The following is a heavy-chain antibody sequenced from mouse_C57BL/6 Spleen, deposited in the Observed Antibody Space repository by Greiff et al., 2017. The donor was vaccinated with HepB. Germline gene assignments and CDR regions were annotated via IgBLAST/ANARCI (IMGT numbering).Heavy chain of an antibody. CDR3: ARSGTWKDY. V-gene: IGHV1-69*01. D-gene: IGHD3-2*02. Sequence: QVQLQQSGAELVMPGASVKLSCKASGYTFTSYWMHWVKQRPGQGIEWIGEIDPSDSYNNYNQKFKGKSTLTADTSSNTAYMQLSSLTTEDSAIYYCARSGTWKDYWGHGTTLTVSS. J-gene: IGHJ2*01. CDR1: GYTFTSYW. CDR2: IDPSDSYN.